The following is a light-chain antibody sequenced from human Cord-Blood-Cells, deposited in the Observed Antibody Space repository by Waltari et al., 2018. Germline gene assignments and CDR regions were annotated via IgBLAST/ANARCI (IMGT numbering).Light chain of an antibody. V-gene: IGLV2-23*01. CDR1: SSDVGSYNL. Sequence: QSALTQPASVSGSPGQSIPIPCTGTSSDVGSYNLVSWYQQHPGKAPKLMIYEGSKRPSGVSNRFSGSNSGTTASLTISGLQAEDEADYYCCSYAGSSTDVVFGGGTKLTVL. CDR3: CSYAGSSTDVV. J-gene: IGLJ2*01. CDR2: EGS.